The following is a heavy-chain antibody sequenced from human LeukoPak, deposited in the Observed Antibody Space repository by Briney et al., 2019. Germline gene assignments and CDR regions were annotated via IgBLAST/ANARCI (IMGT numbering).Heavy chain of an antibody. J-gene: IGHJ4*02. V-gene: IGHV3-66*01. CDR3: ARDSAMSLDY. D-gene: IGHD2-2*01. CDR2: IYSGGST. Sequence: GGSLRLACAAAGFTVSSNYMSWVRQAPGKGLEWVSVIYSGGSTYYADSVKGRFTISRDNSKNTLYLQMNSLGAEDTAVYYCARDSAMSLDYWGQGTLVTVSS. CDR1: GFTVSSNY.